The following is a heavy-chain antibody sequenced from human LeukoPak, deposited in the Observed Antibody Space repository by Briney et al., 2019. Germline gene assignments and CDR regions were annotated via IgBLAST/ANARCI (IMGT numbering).Heavy chain of an antibody. CDR1: GYTLTSYD. V-gene: IGHV1-8*01. CDR2: MNPNSGNT. J-gene: IGHJ4*02. D-gene: IGHD3-22*01. Sequence: GASVKVSCKASGYTLTSYDINWVRQATGQGLEWMGWMNPNSGNTGYAQKFQGRVTMTRNTSISTAYMELSSLRSEDTAVYYCARGVAGDYYDSSGYYLALYYWGQGTLVTVSS. CDR3: ARGVAGDYYDSSGYYLALYY.